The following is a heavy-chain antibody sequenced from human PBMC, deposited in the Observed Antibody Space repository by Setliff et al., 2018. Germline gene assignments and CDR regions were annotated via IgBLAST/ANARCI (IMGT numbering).Heavy chain of an antibody. V-gene: IGHV2-5*02. CDR2: IYWDDDK. Sequence: SGPTLVNPTQTLTLTCTFSGFSLSASGVGVGWIRQPPGKALEWLALIYWDDDKRYSPSLKSRLTITKDTSKNQVVLTMTNMDPVDTATYYCAHRRGDYYDSSGYYYDYWGQGTLVTVLL. J-gene: IGHJ4*02. CDR3: AHRRGDYYDSSGYYYDY. D-gene: IGHD3-22*01. CDR1: GFSLSASGVG.